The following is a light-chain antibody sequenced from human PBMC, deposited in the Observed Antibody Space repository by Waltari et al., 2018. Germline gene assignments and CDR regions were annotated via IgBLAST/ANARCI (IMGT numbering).Light chain of an antibody. CDR3: QAWDSITVV. Sequence: SYELTQPPSVSVSPGQTASITCSGDKLGNKYACCNQQKPGQSPVLVIYQDNRRPSGIPERFSGSNSGNTATLTISGTQAMDEADYFCQAWDSITVVFGGGTKLTVL. CDR2: QDN. CDR1: KLGNKY. V-gene: IGLV3-1*01. J-gene: IGLJ2*01.